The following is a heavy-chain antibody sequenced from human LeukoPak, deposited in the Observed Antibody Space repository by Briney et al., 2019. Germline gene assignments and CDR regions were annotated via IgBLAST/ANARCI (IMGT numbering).Heavy chain of an antibody. CDR2: ISGGGETT. CDR1: GFTFNNYA. CDR3: ARERITMVRGSTSYYYYGMDV. V-gene: IGHV3-23*01. J-gene: IGHJ6*02. D-gene: IGHD3-10*01. Sequence: PGGSLRLSCAASGFTFNNYAMNWVRQAPGKGLEWVSSISGGGETTYYADSVKGRFTISRGNSKNTLYLQMNSLRAEDTAVYYCARERITMVRGSTSYYYYGMDVWGQGTTVTVSS.